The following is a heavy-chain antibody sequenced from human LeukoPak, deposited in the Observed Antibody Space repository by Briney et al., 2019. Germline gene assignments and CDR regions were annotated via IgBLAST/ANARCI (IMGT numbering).Heavy chain of an antibody. CDR2: IYTSGST. CDR1: GGSISSYY. J-gene: IGHJ4*02. D-gene: IGHD3-10*01. CDR3: ARVSDSRAVGPFDY. V-gene: IGHV4-4*07. Sequence: ASETLSLTCTVSGGSISSYYWSWIRQPAGKGLEWIGRIYTSGSTNYNPSLKSRVTISVDTSKSQFSLELSSVTAADTAIYYCARVSDSRAVGPFDYWGQGTLVTVSS.